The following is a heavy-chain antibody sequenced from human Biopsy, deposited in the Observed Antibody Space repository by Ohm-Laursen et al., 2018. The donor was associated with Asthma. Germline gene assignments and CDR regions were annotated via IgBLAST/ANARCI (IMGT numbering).Heavy chain of an antibody. D-gene: IGHD6-19*01. J-gene: IGHJ4*02. Sequence: TLSLTCGVYGGSISSFYWSWIRQSQEKGLEWMGYVYWTGSTNYNPSLKSRITMSVDTSKNRMFLELTSVTAADTAIYYCVRAVRNEQWLAPFDYWGQGKPVTVSS. CDR3: VRAVRNEQWLAPFDY. CDR1: GGSISSFY. CDR2: VYWTGST. V-gene: IGHV4-59*01.